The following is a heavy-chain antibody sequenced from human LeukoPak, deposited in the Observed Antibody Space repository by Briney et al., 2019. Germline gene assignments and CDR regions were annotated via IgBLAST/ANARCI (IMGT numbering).Heavy chain of an antibody. Sequence: ASVKVSCKASGYTFTSYGISWVRQAPGQGLEWMGWISAYNGNTNYAQKLQGRVTMTTDTSTSTAYMELSRLRSDDTAVYYCARTEASSSWYAATYYFDYWGQGTLVTVSS. V-gene: IGHV1-18*01. CDR3: ARTEASSSWYAATYYFDY. J-gene: IGHJ4*02. CDR1: GYTFTSYG. D-gene: IGHD6-13*01. CDR2: ISAYNGNT.